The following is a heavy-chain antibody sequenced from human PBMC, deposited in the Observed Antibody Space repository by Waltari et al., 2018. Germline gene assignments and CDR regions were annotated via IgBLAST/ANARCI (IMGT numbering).Heavy chain of an antibody. CDR2: INTKTGNP. CDR1: GYTFTNYA. CDR3: ARGIQLWGRGSWYFDN. Sequence: QEQLVQSGSELKKPGASVTVSCKASGYTFTNYAINWVRQAPGQGLEWRGWINTKTGNPTYAQGVRGRFVFSLDTSVSTASLQISSLKAEDTAVYYCARGIQLWGRGSWYFDNWGQGTLVTVSS. V-gene: IGHV7-4-1*02. D-gene: IGHD3-16*01. J-gene: IGHJ4*02.